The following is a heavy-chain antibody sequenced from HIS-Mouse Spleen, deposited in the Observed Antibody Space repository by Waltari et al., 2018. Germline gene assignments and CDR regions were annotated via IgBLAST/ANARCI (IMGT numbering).Heavy chain of an antibody. J-gene: IGHJ3*02. Sequence: QLQLQESGPGLVKPSETLSLTCTVPGGSISSSSYYWGWIRQPPGKGLEWIGSIYYSGSTYYNPSLKSRVTISVDTSKNQFSLKLSSVTAADTAVYYCARASIAVAGDAFDIWGQGTMVTVSS. CDR3: ARASIAVAGDAFDI. D-gene: IGHD6-19*01. CDR1: GGSISSSSYY. V-gene: IGHV4-39*07. CDR2: IYYSGST.